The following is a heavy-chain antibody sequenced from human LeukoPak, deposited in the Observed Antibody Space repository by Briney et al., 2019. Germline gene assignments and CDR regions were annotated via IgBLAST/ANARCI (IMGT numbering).Heavy chain of an antibody. CDR3: ARTISGYCSGGSCYYFDY. CDR2: IYYSGST. D-gene: IGHD2-15*01. J-gene: IGHJ4*02. V-gene: IGHV4-39*07. CDR1: GGSISSYY. Sequence: PSETLSLTCTVSGGSISSYYWGWIRQPPGKGLEWIGSIYYSGSTYYNPSLKSRVTISVDTSKNQFSLKLSSVTAADTAVYYCARTISGYCSGGSCYYFDYWGQGTLVTVSS.